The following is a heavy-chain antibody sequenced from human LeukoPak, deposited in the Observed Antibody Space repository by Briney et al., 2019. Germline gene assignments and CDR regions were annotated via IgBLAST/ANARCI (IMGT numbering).Heavy chain of an antibody. CDR1: GYTFTNYG. D-gene: IGHD3-3*01. Sequence: ASVKVSCKASGYTFTNYGITWVRQAPGQGLEWMGWISAYNGDTNYAQRFQGRITMTTDTSTTTAYMGLRSLRSDDTAVYYCATLGDVLRLFPLISLDGMDVWGQGTTVTVSS. CDR2: ISAYNGDT. V-gene: IGHV1-18*01. CDR3: ATLGDVLRLFPLISLDGMDV. J-gene: IGHJ6*02.